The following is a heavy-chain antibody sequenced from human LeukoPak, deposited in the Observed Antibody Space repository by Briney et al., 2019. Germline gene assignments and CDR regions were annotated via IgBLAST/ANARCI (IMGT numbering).Heavy chain of an antibody. CDR2: ISGSGGST. Sequence: GGSLRLSCAASGFTFSIYAMSWVRQAPGKGLEWVSDISGSGGSTFHADSVKGRFTLSRDNSKNTLYLQMNSLRAEDTAVYYCAKDSRRRGRNDDFDIWGQGTMVTVSS. CDR3: AKDSRRRGRNDDFDI. J-gene: IGHJ3*02. V-gene: IGHV3-23*01. CDR1: GFTFSIYA.